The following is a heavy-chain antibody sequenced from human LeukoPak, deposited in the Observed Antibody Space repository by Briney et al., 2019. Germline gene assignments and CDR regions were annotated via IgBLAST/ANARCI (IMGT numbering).Heavy chain of an antibody. D-gene: IGHD1-26*01. J-gene: IGHJ4*02. Sequence: GGSLRLSCAASGFTFSSYGMHWVRQAPGKGLEWVAVISYDGSNKYYADSVKGRFTISRDNSKNTLYLQMNSLRAEDTAVYYGANDRGVGAPFDYWGQGTPVTVSS. CDR3: ANDRGVGAPFDY. CDR1: GFTFSSYG. CDR2: ISYDGSNK. V-gene: IGHV3-30*18.